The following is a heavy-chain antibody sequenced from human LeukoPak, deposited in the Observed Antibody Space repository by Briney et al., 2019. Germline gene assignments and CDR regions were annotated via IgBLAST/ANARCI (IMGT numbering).Heavy chain of an antibody. CDR1: GGSISSSSYY. CDR2: IYYSGST. Sequence: SETLSLTCTVSGGSISSSSYYWGWIRQPPGKGLEWIGSIYYSGSTYYNPSLKSRVTIPVDTSKNQFSLKLSSVTAADTAVYYCARHGEDYYYYYYMDVWGKGTTVTVSS. CDR3: ARHGEDYYYYYYMDV. D-gene: IGHD3-3*01. J-gene: IGHJ6*03. V-gene: IGHV4-39*01.